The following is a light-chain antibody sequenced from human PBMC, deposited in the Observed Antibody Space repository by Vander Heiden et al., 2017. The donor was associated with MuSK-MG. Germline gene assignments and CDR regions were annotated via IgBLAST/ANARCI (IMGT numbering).Light chain of an antibody. CDR1: QSVNSNY. Sequence: TATLSCRASQSVNSNYLAWYQQRPGQAPRLLIYGTSSSAPGIPARLSGSGSGTDFTLTSSSLETEDFAVYYCQQHGRWRTFGQGTKLEIK. CDR2: GTS. V-gene: IGKV3-20*01. J-gene: IGKJ2*01. CDR3: QQHGRWRT.